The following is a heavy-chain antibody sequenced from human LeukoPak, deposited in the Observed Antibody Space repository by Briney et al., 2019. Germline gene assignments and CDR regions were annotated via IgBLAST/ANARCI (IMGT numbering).Heavy chain of an antibody. D-gene: IGHD6-19*01. J-gene: IGHJ2*01. CDR3: ARNPDEHWLDESENWYFDL. CDR1: GYTFIDYY. CDR2: INPNRGDT. V-gene: IGHV1-2*06. Sequence: ASVKVTCKASGYTFIDYYLHWLRQAPGQGLEWMGRINPNRGDTKPAQKFQGRVTMTRDTSISVAYMELSSLQSDDTAVYYCARNPDEHWLDESENWYFDLWGSGTLVTVSS.